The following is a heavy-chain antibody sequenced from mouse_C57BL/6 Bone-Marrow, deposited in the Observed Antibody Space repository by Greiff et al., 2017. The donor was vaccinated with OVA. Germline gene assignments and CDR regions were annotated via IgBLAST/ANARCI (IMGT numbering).Heavy chain of an antibody. CDR1: GYTFTSYW. V-gene: IGHV1-59*01. CDR3: VPLTVVVH. Sequence: QVQLQQPGAELVRPGTSVKLSCKASGYTFTSYWMHWVKQRPGQGLEWIGVIDPSDSYTNYNQKFKGKATLTVDTSSSTAYMQLSSLTSEDSAVYYCVPLTVVVHWGQGTLVTVSA. J-gene: IGHJ3*01. CDR2: IDPSDSYT. D-gene: IGHD1-1*01.